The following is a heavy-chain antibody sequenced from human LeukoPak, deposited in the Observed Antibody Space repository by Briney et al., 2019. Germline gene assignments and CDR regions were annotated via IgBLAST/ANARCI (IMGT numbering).Heavy chain of an antibody. CDR1: AFTFSSYG. CDR2: NRYDGSNK. V-gene: IGHV3-30*02. J-gene: IGHJ5*02. Sequence: GGSLRLSCAASAFTFSSYGMHWVRQAPGKGLEWVAFNRYDGSNKYYADSVKGRFTISRDNSKNTLYLQMNSLRADDTAVYYCARDARHRYCGSTSCYRGWFYPWGQGTLVTVSS. D-gene: IGHD2-2*01. CDR3: ARDARHRYCGSTSCYRGWFYP.